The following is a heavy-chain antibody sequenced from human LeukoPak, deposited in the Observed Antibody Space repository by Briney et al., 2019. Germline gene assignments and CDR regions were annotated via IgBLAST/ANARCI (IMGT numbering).Heavy chain of an antibody. D-gene: IGHD3-22*01. CDR1: GFTFSSYS. V-gene: IGHV3-30*02. CDR2: IRYDGSNK. CDR3: AKDISGYYYDTGVEY. Sequence: GGSLRLSCAASGFTFSSYSMNWVRQAPGKGLEWVAFIRYDGSNKYYADSVKGRFTISRDNSKNTLYLQMNSLRAEDTAVYYCAKDISGYYYDTGVEYWGQGTLVTVSS. J-gene: IGHJ4*02.